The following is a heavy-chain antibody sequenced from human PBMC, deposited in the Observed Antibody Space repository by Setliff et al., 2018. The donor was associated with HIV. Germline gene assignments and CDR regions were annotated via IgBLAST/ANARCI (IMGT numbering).Heavy chain of an antibody. J-gene: IGHJ4*02. V-gene: IGHV4-38-2*02. CDR1: GGSISSGYY. CDR3: ARTKADGYNGVFDS. Sequence: SETLSLTCTVSGGSISSGYYWGWIRQPPGKGLEWIGSIYPTGSSYYNPSLKSRVTISVDTSKNRFSLRLTSVTAADTAVYYSARTKADGYNGVFDSWGQGTLVTV. CDR2: IYPTGSS. D-gene: IGHD5-12*01.